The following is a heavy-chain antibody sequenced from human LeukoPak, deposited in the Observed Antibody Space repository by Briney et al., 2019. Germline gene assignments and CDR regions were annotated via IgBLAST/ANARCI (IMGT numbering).Heavy chain of an antibody. J-gene: IGHJ4*02. Sequence: GRSLRLSCAASGFTFSSYWMSWVRQAPGKGLEWVANIKQDGSEKYYVDSVKGRFTISRDNAKNSLYLQMNSLRAEDTAVYYCARAHTYYYGSGSYDYFDYWGQGTLVTVSS. CDR2: IKQDGSEK. CDR3: ARAHTYYYGSGSYDYFDY. V-gene: IGHV3-7*03. D-gene: IGHD3-10*01. CDR1: GFTFSSYW.